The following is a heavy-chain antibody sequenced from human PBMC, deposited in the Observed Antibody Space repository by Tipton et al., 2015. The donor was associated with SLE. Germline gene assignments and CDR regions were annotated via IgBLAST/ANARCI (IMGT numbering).Heavy chain of an antibody. J-gene: IGHJ6*02. CDR2: IYHTGST. CDR3: AASTSSYFYYGLDV. V-gene: IGHV4-38-2*01. Sequence: TLSLTCSVSGDSINSDYSWGWIRQPPGKGLEWIASIYHTGSTYYNPSLSSRVTISADTSNNHFSLRLESVTAADTAVYYCAASTSSYFYYGLDVWGQGTTVTVSS. CDR1: GDSINSDYS. D-gene: IGHD6-6*01.